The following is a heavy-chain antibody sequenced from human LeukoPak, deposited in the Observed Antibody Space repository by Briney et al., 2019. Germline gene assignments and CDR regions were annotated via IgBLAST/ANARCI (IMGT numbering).Heavy chain of an antibody. J-gene: IGHJ4*02. V-gene: IGHV3-30*02. CDR3: AKDPDPLVDIVATLDY. CDR1: GFTFSSYA. CDR2: IRYDGSNK. Sequence: QSGGSLRLSCAASGFTFSSYAMSWVRQAPGKGLEWVAFIRYDGSNKYYADSVKGRFTISRDNSKNTLYLQMNSLRAEDTAVYYCAKDPDPLVDIVATLDYWGQGTLVTVSS. D-gene: IGHD5-12*01.